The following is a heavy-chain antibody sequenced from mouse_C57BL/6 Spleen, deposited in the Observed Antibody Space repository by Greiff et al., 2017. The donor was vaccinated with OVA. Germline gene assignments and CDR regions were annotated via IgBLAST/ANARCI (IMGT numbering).Heavy chain of an antibody. CDR1: GFTFNTYA. CDR3: VRDGPNPFAY. Sequence: EVQGVESGGGLVQPKGSLKLSCAASGFTFNTYAMHWVRQAPGKGLEWVARIRSKRSNYATYYADSVKDRFTISRDDSQSMLYLQMNNLKTEDTAMYYCVRDGPNPFAYWGQGTLVTVSA. D-gene: IGHD4-1*01. V-gene: IGHV10-3*01. CDR2: IRSKRSNYAT. J-gene: IGHJ3*01.